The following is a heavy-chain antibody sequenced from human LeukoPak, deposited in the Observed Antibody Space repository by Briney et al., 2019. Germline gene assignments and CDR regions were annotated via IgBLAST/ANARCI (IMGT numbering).Heavy chain of an antibody. Sequence: GASVKVSCKVSGYIFTAYGISWVRQAPGQGLEWMGWINTFSGSTYYAQKFQGRVTMTTDTSTSTAYMDLRSLRSDDTAVYYCARWRYDFWSGYFDYWGQGTLVTVSS. CDR2: INTFSGST. CDR1: GYIFTAYG. V-gene: IGHV1-18*01. D-gene: IGHD3-3*01. CDR3: ARWRYDFWSGYFDY. J-gene: IGHJ4*02.